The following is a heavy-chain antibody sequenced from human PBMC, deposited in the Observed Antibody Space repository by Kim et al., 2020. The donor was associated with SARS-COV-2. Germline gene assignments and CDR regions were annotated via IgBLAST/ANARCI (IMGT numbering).Heavy chain of an antibody. V-gene: IGHV3-53*01. D-gene: IGHD3-16*01. Sequence: YADSGRGRFTISGHNSKNTVYLQMNSLGVEDTAVYFCARERGGTGAVFDYWGQGTLVTVSS. CDR3: ARERGGTGAVFDY. J-gene: IGHJ4*02.